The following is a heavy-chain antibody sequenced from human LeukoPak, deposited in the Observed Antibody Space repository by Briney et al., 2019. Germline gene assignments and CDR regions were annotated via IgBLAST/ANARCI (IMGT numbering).Heavy chain of an antibody. J-gene: IGHJ3*02. CDR2: INPGGGSR. CDR3: ARPAPTGVDAFDI. CDR1: GYTFTTYY. Sequence: GASVKVSCKASGYTFTTYYMHWVRQAPGQGLEWMGIINPGGGSRSYAQRLKGRVTMTSDTSTSTVYMELSSLRSDDTAVYYCARPAPTGVDAFDIWGQGTLVTVSS. D-gene: IGHD3-10*01. V-gene: IGHV1-46*01.